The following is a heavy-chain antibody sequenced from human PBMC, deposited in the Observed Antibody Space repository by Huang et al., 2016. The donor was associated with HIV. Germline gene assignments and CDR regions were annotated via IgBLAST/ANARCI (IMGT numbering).Heavy chain of an antibody. Sequence: QVPLVQSGAEVRKPGASVQVSCEASCYSFASYDINWVRPDTGQGLVWLGGINPSSCNTDYAQKFQGRVTMTRNTSISTAYMELSSLRSEDTAKYYCVRGWYIAALPYFDYWGQGTLVTVSS. CDR1: CYSFASYD. V-gene: IGHV1-8*01. CDR2: INPSSCNT. D-gene: IGHD6-6*01. J-gene: IGHJ4*02. CDR3: VRGWYIAALPYFDY.